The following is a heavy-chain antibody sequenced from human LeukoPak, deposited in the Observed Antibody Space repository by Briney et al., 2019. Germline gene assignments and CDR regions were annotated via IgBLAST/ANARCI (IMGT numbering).Heavy chain of an antibody. J-gene: IGHJ3*02. V-gene: IGHV3-21*06. CDR1: GFTFSSYS. CDR2: ISSSSSYI. D-gene: IGHD1-26*01. CDR3: ARVRWELLRNAFDI. Sequence: GGSLRLSCAASGFTFSSYSMNWVRQAPGKGLEWVSSISSSSSYIYYADSVKGRFSISRDNSNNTLYLQMSGLRAEDTAVYYCARVRWELLRNAFDIWGQGTMVTVSS.